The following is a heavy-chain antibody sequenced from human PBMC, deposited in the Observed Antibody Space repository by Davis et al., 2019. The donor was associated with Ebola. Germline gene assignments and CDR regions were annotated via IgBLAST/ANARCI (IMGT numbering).Heavy chain of an antibody. J-gene: IGHJ6*02. Sequence: SLKIPCAAPGFTFSNYAMHRVRQAPGKGLEWVAVISYDGSNKYYADSVKGRFTISRDNSKNTLYLQMNSLKAEDTAVYYCARVLLPGTPWGQGTTVTVSS. CDR3: ARVLLPGTP. D-gene: IGHD6-13*01. CDR1: GFTFSNYA. V-gene: IGHV3-30*04. CDR2: ISYDGSNK.